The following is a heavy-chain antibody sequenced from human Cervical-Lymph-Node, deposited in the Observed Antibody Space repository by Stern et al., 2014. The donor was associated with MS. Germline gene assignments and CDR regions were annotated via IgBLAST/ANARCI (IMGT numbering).Heavy chain of an antibody. CDR1: GFSLSTSGVG. J-gene: IGHJ6*02. CDR2: LYWDDGR. V-gene: IGHV2-5*02. D-gene: IGHD1-26*01. CDR3: AHTLSGRRYYYYGMDV. Sequence: QVTLRESGPTLVKPTQTLTLTCTFSGFSLSTSGVGVGWIRQPPGKALEWLALLYWDDGRRYRPSLRSRLTITKDTSKNQVVLTMTNMDPVDTATYYCAHTLSGRRYYYYGMDVWGQGTTVTVSS.